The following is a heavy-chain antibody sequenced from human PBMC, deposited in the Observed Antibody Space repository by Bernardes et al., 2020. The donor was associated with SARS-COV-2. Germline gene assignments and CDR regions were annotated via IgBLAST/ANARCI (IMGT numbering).Heavy chain of an antibody. J-gene: IGHJ4*02. D-gene: IGHD3-10*01. Sequence: GGSLRLSCAPSGFSFSDYAMSWVRQVPGKGLEWVSGIIGTGGGTYYADSVKGRFTISRDISTNTLYLHMHSLRAEDTAVYFCAKDYPEKAGGSGEDSFFDYWGQGTLVTVSS. V-gene: IGHV3-23*01. CDR3: AKDYPEKAGGSGEDSFFDY. CDR2: IIGTGGGT. CDR1: GFSFSDYA.